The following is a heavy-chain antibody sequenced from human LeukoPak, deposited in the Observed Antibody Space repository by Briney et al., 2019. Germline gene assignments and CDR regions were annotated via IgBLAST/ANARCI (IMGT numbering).Heavy chain of an antibody. Sequence: GRSLRLSCAASGFTFSSYAMHWVRQAPGKGLEWVAVISYDGSNKYYADSVKGRFTISRDNSKNTLYLQMNSLRAEDTAVYYCARDRPFDIWGQGTMATVSS. V-gene: IGHV3-30*04. CDR2: ISYDGSNK. J-gene: IGHJ3*02. CDR1: GFTFSSYA. CDR3: ARDRPFDI.